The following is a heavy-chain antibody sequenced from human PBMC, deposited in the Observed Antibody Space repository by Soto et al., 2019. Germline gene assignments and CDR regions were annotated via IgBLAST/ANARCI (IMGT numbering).Heavy chain of an antibody. CDR2: MNPNSANT. V-gene: IGHV1-8*01. J-gene: IGHJ6*02. D-gene: IGHD3-16*01. Sequence: QVQLVQSGAEVKKPGASVKVSCKASGYTFTSYDINWVRQATGRGLEWMGWMNPNSANTGYAQKFKGRVTMNRNSSRSTAYMELSSLRSEDTTVYYGAREGGRGIDVWCQGTTVTVSS. CDR1: GYTFTSYD. CDR3: AREGGRGIDV.